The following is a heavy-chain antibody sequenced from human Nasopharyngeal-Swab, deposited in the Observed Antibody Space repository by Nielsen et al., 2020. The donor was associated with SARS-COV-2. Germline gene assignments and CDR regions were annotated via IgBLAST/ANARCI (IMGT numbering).Heavy chain of an antibody. V-gene: IGHV3-23*01. D-gene: IGHD2-2*01. CDR3: AKSSRIVVVPAAKWFDP. CDR1: GFTFSSYA. J-gene: IGHJ5*02. Sequence: GESLKISCAAFGFTFSSYAMSWVRQAPGKGLEWVSAISGSGGSTYYADSVKGRFTISRDNSKNTLYLQMNSLRAEDTAVYYCAKSSRIVVVPAAKWFDPWGQGTLVTVSS. CDR2: ISGSGGST.